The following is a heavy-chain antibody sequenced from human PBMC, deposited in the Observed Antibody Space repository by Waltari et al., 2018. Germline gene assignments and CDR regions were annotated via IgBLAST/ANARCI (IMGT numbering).Heavy chain of an antibody. CDR1: GFTFDDYA. J-gene: IGHJ6*03. Sequence: EVQLVESGGGLVQPGRSLRLSCAASGFTFDDYAMHWVRPAPGKGLEWVSGISWNSGSIGYADSVKGRFTISRDNARNSLYLQMNSLRAEDMALYHCARDISATRAYYLDVWGKGTTVTVSS. CDR2: ISWNSGSI. CDR3: ARDISATRAYYLDV. V-gene: IGHV3-9*03.